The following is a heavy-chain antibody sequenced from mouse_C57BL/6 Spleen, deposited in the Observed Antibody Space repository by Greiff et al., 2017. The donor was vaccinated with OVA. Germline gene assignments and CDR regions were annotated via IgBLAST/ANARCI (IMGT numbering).Heavy chain of an antibody. Sequence: EVKLMESGPELVKPGASVKIPCKASGYTFTDYNMDWVKQSHGKSLEWIGDINPNNGGTIYNQKFKGKATLTVDKSSSTAYMELRSLTSEDTAVYYCARRNYGTPLDYWGQGTTLTVSS. V-gene: IGHV1-18*01. CDR2: INPNNGGT. CDR3: ARRNYGTPLDY. CDR1: GYTFTDYN. J-gene: IGHJ2*01. D-gene: IGHD1-1*01.